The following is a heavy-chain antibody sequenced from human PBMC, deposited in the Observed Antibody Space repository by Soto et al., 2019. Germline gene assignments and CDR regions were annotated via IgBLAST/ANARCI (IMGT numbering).Heavy chain of an antibody. D-gene: IGHD2-21*01. V-gene: IGHV1-69*01. J-gene: IGHJ4*02. Sequence: QVHLVQFGAEEKKPASSVKVSCQASGGTFSTYGLSWVRQAPRRRLEWVGAIIPVFGATYSAQRFRDRLSITADEASSTAYMDLSGLTSEDTAIYYCATAGFRVTSIPQFEHWGQGTQVTVSP. CDR3: ATAGFRVTSIPQFEH. CDR2: IIPVFGAT. CDR1: GGTFSTYG.